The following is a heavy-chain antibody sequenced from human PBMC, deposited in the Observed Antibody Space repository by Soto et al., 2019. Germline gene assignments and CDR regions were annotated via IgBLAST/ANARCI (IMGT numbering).Heavy chain of an antibody. V-gene: IGHV3-33*01. Sequence: QVQLVESGGGVVQPGRSLRLSCAASGFTFSSYGMHWVRQAPGKGLEWVAVIWYDGSNKYYADSVKGRFTISRDNSKNTLDLQMNSLRAEDTAVYCCAREAGLRWHALGYWGQGTLVTVSS. D-gene: IGHD3-16*01. CDR2: IWYDGSNK. CDR3: AREAGLRWHALGY. CDR1: GFTFSSYG. J-gene: IGHJ4*02.